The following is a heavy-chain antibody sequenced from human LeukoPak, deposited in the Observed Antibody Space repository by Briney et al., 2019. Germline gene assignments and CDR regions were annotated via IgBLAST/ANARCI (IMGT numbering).Heavy chain of an antibody. CDR3: AEISSRILYFDY. V-gene: IGHV3-23*01. Sequence: GGSLRLSCAASGFTFSSYAMSWVRQAPGKGLEWVSAISGSGGSTYYADSVKGRFTISRDNSKNTLYLQMNSLRAEDTAVYYCAEISSRILYFDYWGQGTLVTVSS. CDR2: ISGSGGST. D-gene: IGHD2-15*01. J-gene: IGHJ4*02. CDR1: GFTFSSYA.